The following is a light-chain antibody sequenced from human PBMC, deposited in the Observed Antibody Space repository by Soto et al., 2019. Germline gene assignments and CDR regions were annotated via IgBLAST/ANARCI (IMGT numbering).Light chain of an antibody. CDR1: SSDVGGYKY. V-gene: IGLV2-14*01. CDR3: SSYTSSSTSYV. CDR2: DVS. J-gene: IGLJ1*01. Sequence: QSVLTQPASVSGSPGQSITISCTGTSSDVGGYKYVSWYQQHPGKAPKLMIYDVSNRPSGVSNRFSGSKSGNTASLTISGLQAEDDADYYCSSYTSSSTSYVFGTGTQLTVL.